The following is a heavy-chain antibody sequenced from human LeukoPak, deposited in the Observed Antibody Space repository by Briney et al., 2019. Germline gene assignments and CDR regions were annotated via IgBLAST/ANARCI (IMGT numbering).Heavy chain of an antibody. D-gene: IGHD3-3*01. CDR2: IYYSGST. CDR1: GGSISSYY. V-gene: IGHV4-59*01. CDR3: ARDGGVLEWFYFDY. J-gene: IGHJ4*02. Sequence: SETLSLTCTVSGGSISSYYWSWIRQPPGKGLEWIGYIYYSGSTNYNPSLKSRVTISVDTSKNQFSLKLSSVTAADTAVYYCARDGGVLEWFYFDYWGQGSLVTVSS.